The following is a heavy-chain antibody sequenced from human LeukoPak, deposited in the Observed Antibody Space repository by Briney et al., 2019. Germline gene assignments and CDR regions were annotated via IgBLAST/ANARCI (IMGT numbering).Heavy chain of an antibody. D-gene: IGHD6-13*01. J-gene: IGHJ6*02. Sequence: PSETLSFTCTVSGGSISSYYWSWIRQPPGKGLEWIAYISDIGSINYNPSLKSRVTISVDTSKNQFSLKLSSVTAADTAVYYCANLQRSGSSSWYWRGYYYYGMDVWGQGTTVTVSS. V-gene: IGHV4-4*08. CDR3: ANLQRSGSSSWYWRGYYYYGMDV. CDR1: GGSISSYY. CDR2: ISDIGSI.